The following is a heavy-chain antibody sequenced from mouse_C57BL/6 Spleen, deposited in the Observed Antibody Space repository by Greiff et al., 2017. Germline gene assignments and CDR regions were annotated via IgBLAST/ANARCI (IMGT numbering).Heavy chain of an antibody. CDR1: GFTFTDYY. V-gene: IGHV7-3*01. Sequence: DVKLVESGGGLVQPGGSLSLSCAASGFTFTDYYMSWVRQPPGKALEWLGFIRNKANGYTTEYSASVKGRFTISRDNSQSILYLQMHALRAEDSATYYCARLRTYAMDYWGQGTSVTVSS. CDR3: ARLRTYAMDY. CDR2: IRNKANGYTT. J-gene: IGHJ4*01.